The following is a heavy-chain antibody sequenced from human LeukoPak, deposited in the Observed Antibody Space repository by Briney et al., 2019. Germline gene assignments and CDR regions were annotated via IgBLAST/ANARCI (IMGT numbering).Heavy chain of an antibody. D-gene: IGHD3-9*01. Sequence: GGSLRLSCAASGFTFSSYAMSWVRQAPGKGLEWVSAISGSGGSTYYADSVKGRFTISRDNSKNTLYLQMNSLRAEDTAVYYCAKDNYDILTGYQLYYGMDVWGQGTTVTVSS. CDR3: AKDNYDILTGYQLYYGMDV. V-gene: IGHV3-23*01. CDR1: GFTFSSYA. CDR2: ISGSGGST. J-gene: IGHJ6*02.